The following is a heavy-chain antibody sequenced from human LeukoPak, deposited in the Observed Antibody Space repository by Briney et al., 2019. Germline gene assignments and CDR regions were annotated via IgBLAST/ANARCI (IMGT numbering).Heavy chain of an antibody. CDR3: ARRSYDSSGYFSHFDY. V-gene: IGHV4-34*01. J-gene: IGHJ4*02. Sequence: PSETLSLTCAVYGGSFSGYYWSWIRQPPGKGLEWIGEINHSGSTNYNPSLKSRVTISVDTSKNQFSLKLSSVTAADTAVYYCARRSYDSSGYFSHFDYWGQGTLVTVS. D-gene: IGHD3-22*01. CDR2: INHSGST. CDR1: GGSFSGYY.